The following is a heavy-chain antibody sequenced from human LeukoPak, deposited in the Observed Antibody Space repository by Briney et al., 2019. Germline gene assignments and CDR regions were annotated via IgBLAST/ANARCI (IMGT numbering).Heavy chain of an antibody. CDR2: ISGSGGST. J-gene: IGHJ4*02. Sequence: GGSLRLSCAASGFTFSSYAMSWVRQASGKGLEWVSAISGSGGSTYYADSVKGRFTISRDNSKNTLYLQMNSLRAEDTAVYYCAKVGFKTYYYGSGQPNFDYWGQGTLVTVSS. V-gene: IGHV3-23*01. CDR1: GFTFSSYA. CDR3: AKVGFKTYYYGSGQPNFDY. D-gene: IGHD3-10*01.